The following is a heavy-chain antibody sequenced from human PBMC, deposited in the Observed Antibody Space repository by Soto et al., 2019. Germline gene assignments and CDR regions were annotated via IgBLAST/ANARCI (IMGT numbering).Heavy chain of an antibody. J-gene: IGHJ4*01. CDR3: ASVKLELQPY. Sequence: SETLSLTCTVSGGSISSSSYYWGWIRQPPGKGLEWIGSIYYSGSTYYNPSLKSRVTISVDTSKNQFSLKLSSVTAADTAVYYCASVKLELQPYWGHGTLVTVSS. V-gene: IGHV4-39*01. CDR2: IYYSGST. D-gene: IGHD1-7*01. CDR1: GGSISSSSYY.